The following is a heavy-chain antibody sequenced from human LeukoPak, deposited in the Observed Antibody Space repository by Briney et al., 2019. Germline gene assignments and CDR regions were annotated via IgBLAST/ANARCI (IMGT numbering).Heavy chain of an antibody. V-gene: IGHV3-74*01. J-gene: IGHJ3*01. CDR2: IYSDGSGT. CDR3: ATDRAHAFDL. CDR1: GFTLSSYW. Sequence: PGGSLGLSCAASGFTLSSYWTHWVRQAPGKGLVWVSRIYSDGSGTSYAESVKGRFTISRDNAKNTLFLQMNSLTAEDTAVYYCATDRAHAFDLWGQGTMVTVS.